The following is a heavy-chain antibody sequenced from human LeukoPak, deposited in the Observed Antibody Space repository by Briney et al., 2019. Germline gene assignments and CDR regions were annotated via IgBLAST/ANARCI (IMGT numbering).Heavy chain of an antibody. CDR1: GYTFTSYD. J-gene: IGHJ4*02. D-gene: IGHD3-3*01. Sequence: EASVKVSCKASGYTFTSYDINWVRQATGRGLEWMGWMNPNSGNTGYAQKFQGRVTMTRNTSISTAYMELSSLRSEDTAVYYCAIDFWSGTKTDYWGQGTLVTVSS. V-gene: IGHV1-8*01. CDR3: AIDFWSGTKTDY. CDR2: MNPNSGNT.